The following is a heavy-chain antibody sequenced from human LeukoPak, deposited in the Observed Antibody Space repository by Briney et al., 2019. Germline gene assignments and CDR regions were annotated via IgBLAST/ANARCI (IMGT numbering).Heavy chain of an antibody. J-gene: IGHJ1*01. CDR1: GGSFSGYY. V-gene: IGHV4-34*01. Sequence: PSETLSLTCAVYGGSFSGYYCSWIRQPPGKGLEWIGEINHSGSTNYNPSLKSRVTISVDTSKNQFSLKLSSVTAADTAVYYCARGLRFGELFARYFQHWGQGTLVTVSS. CDR3: ARGLRFGELFARYFQH. D-gene: IGHD3-10*01. CDR2: INHSGST.